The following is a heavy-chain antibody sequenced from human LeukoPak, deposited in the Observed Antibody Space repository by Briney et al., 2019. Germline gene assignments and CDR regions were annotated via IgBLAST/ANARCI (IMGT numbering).Heavy chain of an antibody. CDR1: GGSFSGYY. D-gene: IGHD3-22*01. CDR2: INHSGST. Sequence: PSETLSLTCAVYGGSFSGYYWSWIRQPPGKGLEWIGEINHSGSTNYNPSLKSRVTISVDTSKNQFSLKLSSVTAADTAVYYCARMGHSSGYYYSINYYYYMDVWGKGTTVTISS. V-gene: IGHV4-34*01. CDR3: ARMGHSSGYYYSINYYYYMDV. J-gene: IGHJ6*03.